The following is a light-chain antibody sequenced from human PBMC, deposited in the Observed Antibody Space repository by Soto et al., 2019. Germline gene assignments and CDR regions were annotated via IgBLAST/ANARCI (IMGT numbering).Light chain of an antibody. V-gene: IGKV1-5*03. Sequence: DIQMTQSPSTLSASLGDKVTITCRASQSISSWLAWYQQKPGKAPKLLIYKASSLESGVPSRFSGSGSGTEFTLTISSLQPDDFATYYCQQYKAYWTFGQGTKVDIK. CDR2: KAS. CDR3: QQYKAYWT. J-gene: IGKJ1*01. CDR1: QSISSW.